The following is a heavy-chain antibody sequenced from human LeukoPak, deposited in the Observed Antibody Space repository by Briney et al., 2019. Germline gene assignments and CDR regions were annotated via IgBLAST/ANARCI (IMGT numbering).Heavy chain of an antibody. V-gene: IGHV1-18*01. Sequence: ASVKVSCKASGYTFTNYIISWVRQAPGQGLEWMGWISAYNGNTNYAQKLQGRVTMTTDTSTATAYMELRSLRSDDAAVYYCARGGNYFRFDPWGQGTLVTVSS. CDR3: ARGGNYFRFDP. J-gene: IGHJ5*02. D-gene: IGHD1-26*01. CDR2: ISAYNGNT. CDR1: GYTFTNYI.